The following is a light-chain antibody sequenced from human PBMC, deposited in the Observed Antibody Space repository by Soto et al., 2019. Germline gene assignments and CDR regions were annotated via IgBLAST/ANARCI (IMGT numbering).Light chain of an antibody. CDR2: EVT. CDR1: SSDVGGYNY. CDR3: SSYTSSNNVV. J-gene: IGLJ3*02. Sequence: QSALTQPPSASGSPGQSVTISCTGTSSDVGGYNYVSWYQQHPGNAPKLMIYEVTKRPSGVPDRFSGSKSGNTASLTVSGLQAEDEADYYCSSYTSSNNVVFGGGTKLTVL. V-gene: IGLV2-8*01.